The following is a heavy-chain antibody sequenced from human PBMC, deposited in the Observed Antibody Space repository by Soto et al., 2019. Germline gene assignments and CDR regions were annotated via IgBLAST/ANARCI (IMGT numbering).Heavy chain of an antibody. CDR3: ARVTFFIVGSVFSTPFDF. Sequence: PSETLSLTCTVAGASVSSGGFSWSWIRQPPGKGLEWIGSISYSGSTTYYPSLRSRVTISVDTSKNQFSLRLNSVTAADTAIYFCARVTFFIVGSVFSTPFDFWGQGTLVTVSS. D-gene: IGHD1-26*01. J-gene: IGHJ4*02. V-gene: IGHV4-61*08. CDR2: ISYSGST. CDR1: GASVSSGGFS.